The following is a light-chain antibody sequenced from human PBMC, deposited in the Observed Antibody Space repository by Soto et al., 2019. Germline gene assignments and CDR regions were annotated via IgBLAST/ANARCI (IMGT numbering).Light chain of an antibody. CDR2: DAT. Sequence: DIHMTHSPSSLSSSIGVRVALTCLASQSTSSYLNWYQQRPGKAPNLLIYDATRLHSGVSPRFSGSGYGTDFTLTISSLQPEDFATYYCQQSYSTSWTFGQGTNVDIK. CDR3: QQSYSTSWT. V-gene: IGKV1-39*01. CDR1: QSTSSY. J-gene: IGKJ1*01.